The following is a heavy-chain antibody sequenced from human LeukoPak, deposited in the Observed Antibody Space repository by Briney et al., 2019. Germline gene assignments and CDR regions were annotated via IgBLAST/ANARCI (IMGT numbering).Heavy chain of an antibody. J-gene: IGHJ5*02. CDR2: INPNSGGT. Sequence: ASVKVSCKASGYTFTSYGISWVRQAPGQGLEWMGWINPNSGGTNYAQKFQGRVTMTRDTSISTAYMELSRLRSDDTAVYYCARGQGVWFGDLNWFDPWGQGTLVTVSS. D-gene: IGHD3-10*01. CDR1: GYTFTSYG. V-gene: IGHV1-2*02. CDR3: ARGQGVWFGDLNWFDP.